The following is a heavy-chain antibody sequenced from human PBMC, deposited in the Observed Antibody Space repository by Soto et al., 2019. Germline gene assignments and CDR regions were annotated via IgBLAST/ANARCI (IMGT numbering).Heavy chain of an antibody. J-gene: IGHJ6*02. CDR3: ARVSITSSSWYNYYYGMDV. CDR2: INAGNGNT. D-gene: IGHD6-13*01. V-gene: IGHV1-3*01. CDR1: GYTFTSYA. Sequence: RASVKVSCKASGYTFTSYAMHWVRQAPGQRLEWMGWINAGNGNTKYSQKFQGRVTITRDTSASTAYMELSSLRSEDTAVYYCARVSITSSSWYNYYYGMDVWGQGTTVIVSS.